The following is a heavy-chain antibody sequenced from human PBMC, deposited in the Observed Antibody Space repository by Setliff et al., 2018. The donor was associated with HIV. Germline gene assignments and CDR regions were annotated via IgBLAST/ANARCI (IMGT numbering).Heavy chain of an antibody. CDR1: GGSISSSSYY. Sequence: SETLSLTCTVSGGSISSSSYYWGWIRQPPGKGLEWIGSIHESGSTHYNPSLKSRVTISVDTSKNQFSLKLSSVTAVDTAVYYCGNQAVVPADMDYYYYIDVWGKGTTVTV. D-gene: IGHD2-2*01. J-gene: IGHJ6*03. CDR3: GNQAVVPADMDYYYYIDV. CDR2: IHESGST. V-gene: IGHV4-39*01.